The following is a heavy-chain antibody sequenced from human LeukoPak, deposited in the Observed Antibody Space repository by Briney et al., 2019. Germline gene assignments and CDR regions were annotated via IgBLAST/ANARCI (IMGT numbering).Heavy chain of an antibody. CDR2: IKQDGSER. Sequence: GGSLRLSCAASGFTFSSYWMSWVRQAPGKGLEWVANIKQDGSERYHVDSVKGRFTISRDNAKNSLYLQMNSLRAEDTAVYYCAREGRGATIDYWGQGTLVTVSS. CDR3: AREGRGATIDY. D-gene: IGHD1-26*01. V-gene: IGHV3-7*01. CDR1: GFTFSSYW. J-gene: IGHJ4*02.